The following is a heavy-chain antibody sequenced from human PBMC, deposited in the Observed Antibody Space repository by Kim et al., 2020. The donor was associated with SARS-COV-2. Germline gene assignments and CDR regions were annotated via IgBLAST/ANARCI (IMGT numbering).Heavy chain of an antibody. V-gene: IGHV3-30*02. Sequence: VQGRFTTSRDNSQNTLYLQMNSLTTEDTALYYCAKDHYYYGSGTYSHFDYWGQGTLVTVSS. D-gene: IGHD3-10*01. CDR3: AKDHYYYGSGTYSHFDY. J-gene: IGHJ4*02.